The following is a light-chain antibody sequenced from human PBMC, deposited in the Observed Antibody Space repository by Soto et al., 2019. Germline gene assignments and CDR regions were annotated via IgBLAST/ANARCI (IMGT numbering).Light chain of an antibody. CDR3: MQALQSPRT. V-gene: IGKV2-28*01. J-gene: IGKJ2*02. CDR1: QTLLNSNGYNY. CDR2: LGS. Sequence: DVVMTQSPLSLPVTPREPASISCRSSQTLLNSNGYNYLDWYLQRPGQSPQLLIFLGSNRASGVPDRFSGSGSGTDFTLKISRVEAEDVRVYYCMQALQSPRTFGQGTKLEIK.